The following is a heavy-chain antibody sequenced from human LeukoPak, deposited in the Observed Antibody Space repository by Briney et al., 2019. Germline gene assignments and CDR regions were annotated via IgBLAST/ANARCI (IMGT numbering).Heavy chain of an antibody. CDR2: IIPIFGTA. J-gene: IGHJ5*02. CDR3: ARESNNVGGRGA. Sequence: ASVKVSCKACGGTFSSYAISWVRQAPGQGLEWMGGIIPIFGTANYAQKFQGRVTITTDESTSTAYMELSSLRSEDTAVYYCARESNNVGGRGAWGQGTLVTVSS. D-gene: IGHD1-26*01. V-gene: IGHV1-69*05. CDR1: GGTFSSYA.